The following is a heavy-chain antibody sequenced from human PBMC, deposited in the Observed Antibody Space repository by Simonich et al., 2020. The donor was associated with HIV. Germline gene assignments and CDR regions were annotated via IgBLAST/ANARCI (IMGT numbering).Heavy chain of an antibody. CDR2: SSADKGNT. CDR1: GYTYINYG. V-gene: IGHV1-18*01. Sequence: QVQLVQSGAEVKKPGASVKVSCKASGYTYINYGINWVRQAPGQGLEWMGWSSADKGNTNYAQKFQGRSTMTTDTSTSTAYMELRSLRFDDTAVYYCASTSGVWFGEGWYFDLWGRGTLVTVSS. D-gene: IGHD3-10*01. CDR3: ASTSGVWFGEGWYFDL. J-gene: IGHJ2*01.